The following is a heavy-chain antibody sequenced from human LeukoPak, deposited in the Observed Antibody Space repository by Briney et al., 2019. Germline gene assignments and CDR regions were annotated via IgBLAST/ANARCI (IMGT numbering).Heavy chain of an antibody. Sequence: PSETLSLTCAVSGYSISSGYYWGWIRQPPGKGLEWIGSIYHSGSTDYNPSLKSRVTISVDTSKNQFSLKLSSVTAADTAVYYCARDPGNNWNDVRWFDPWGQGTLVTVSS. J-gene: IGHJ5*02. CDR3: ARDPGNNWNDVRWFDP. D-gene: IGHD1-1*01. CDR1: GYSISSGYY. V-gene: IGHV4-38-2*02. CDR2: IYHSGST.